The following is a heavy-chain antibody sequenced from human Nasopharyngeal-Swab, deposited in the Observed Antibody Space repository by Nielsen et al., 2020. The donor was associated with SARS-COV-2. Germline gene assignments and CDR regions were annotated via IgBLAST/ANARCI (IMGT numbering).Heavy chain of an antibody. CDR1: GFRFYTSW. CDR3: TTDHGLRNYDILNGYHRS. D-gene: IGHD3-9*01. CDR2: IKSRKDGETA. V-gene: IGHV3-15*01. Sequence: GESLKISCVASGFRFYTSWMTWVRQAPGKGLEWVGRIKSRKDGETADYASPVKGRFIISRDDSKETLYLQMNRMETDDTAVYYCTTDHGLRNYDILNGYHRSWGQGTLVTVSP. J-gene: IGHJ5*02.